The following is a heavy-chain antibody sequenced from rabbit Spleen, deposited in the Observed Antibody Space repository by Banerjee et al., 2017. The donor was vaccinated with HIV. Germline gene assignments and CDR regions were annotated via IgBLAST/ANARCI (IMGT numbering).Heavy chain of an antibody. D-gene: IGHD6-1*01. CDR3: AREVEIYGGYDGSGYPNYGMDL. J-gene: IGHJ6*01. Sequence: QEQLKETGGGLVQPGGSLTLSCKASGFSFNSGYDMCWVRQAPGKGLEWIACIYAGSSGNTYSAIWAKGRFTISKTSSTTVTLQMTSLTAADTATYFCAREVEIYGGYDGSGYPNYGMDLWGQGTLVTVS. V-gene: IGHV1S45*01. CDR2: IYAGSSGNT. CDR1: GFSFNSGYD.